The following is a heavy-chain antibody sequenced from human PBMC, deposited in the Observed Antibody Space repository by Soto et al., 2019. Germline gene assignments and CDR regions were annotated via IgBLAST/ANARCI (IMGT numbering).Heavy chain of an antibody. J-gene: IGHJ6*02. Sequence: SGPTLVNPTETLTLTCTFSGFSLTSRGMCVSWIRQSPGKALEWLALIERDDDDKYYSTSLKTRLTISKDTRKNQVVLTMANMEPADTATYYCARSIRGPRRFNGMDVWGQGTTVTVSS. CDR2: IERDDDDK. D-gene: IGHD1-20*01. CDR1: GFSLTSRGMC. V-gene: IGHV2-70*13. CDR3: ARSIRGPRRFNGMDV.